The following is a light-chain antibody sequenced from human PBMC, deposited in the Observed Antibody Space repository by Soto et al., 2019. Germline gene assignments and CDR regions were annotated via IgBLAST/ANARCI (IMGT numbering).Light chain of an antibody. CDR2: GAS. V-gene: IGKV1-39*01. Sequence: DIHITQSPSSLSASVGDTVTITCRASQNIDMYLNWYQQKPGKAPRVLISGASNLQSGVPSRFSGSGSGTDFTLTISSLXSEDFASYFCQHTFNSPPWTFGQGTKVDIK. CDR3: QHTFNSPPWT. CDR1: QNIDMY. J-gene: IGKJ1*01.